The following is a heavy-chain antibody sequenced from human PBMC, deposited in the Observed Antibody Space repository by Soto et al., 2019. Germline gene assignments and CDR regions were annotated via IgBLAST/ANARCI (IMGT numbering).Heavy chain of an antibody. CDR2: IIPIFGTA. CDR1: GGTFSSYA. CDR3: ARVAVRDYRNYGWFDP. V-gene: IGHV1-69*05. J-gene: IGHJ5*02. Sequence: QVQLVQSGAEVKKPGSSVKVSCKASGGTFSSYAISWVRQAPGQGLEWMGGIIPIFGTANYAQKFQGRVTSTXXEXTXXADMELSGLRSEDPGVYYCARVAVRDYRNYGWFDPWGQGTLVTVSS. D-gene: IGHD4-4*01.